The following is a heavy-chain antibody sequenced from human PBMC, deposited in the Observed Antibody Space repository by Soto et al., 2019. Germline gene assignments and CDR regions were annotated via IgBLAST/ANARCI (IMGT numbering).Heavy chain of an antibody. V-gene: IGHV4-59*01. CDR2: ISYSGNT. Sequence: SETLSLTCNVSGGSIISGYWSWIRQPPGKGLEWTGYISYSGNTNYNPSLKSRVTMSVDTPKNQFSLRLSSVTTADTAVYYCAGLRGYAGSPVDYWGQGTLVTVS. CDR1: GGSIISGY. CDR3: AGLRGYAGSPVDY. J-gene: IGHJ4*02. D-gene: IGHD2-15*01.